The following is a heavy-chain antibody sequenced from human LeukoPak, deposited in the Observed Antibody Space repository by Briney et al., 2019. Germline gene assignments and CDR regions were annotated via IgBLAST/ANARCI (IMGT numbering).Heavy chain of an antibody. V-gene: IGHV1-3*01. J-gene: IGHJ6*04. CDR1: GYTFTSYA. CDR3: ASPTRYYYYYGMDV. CDR2: INAGNGNT. Sequence: ASVKVSCKASGYTFTSYAMHWVRQAPGQRLEWMGWINAGNGNTKYSQKFQGRVTITRDASASTAYMELSSLRSEDTAVYYCASPTRYYYYYGMDVWGKGTTVTVSS.